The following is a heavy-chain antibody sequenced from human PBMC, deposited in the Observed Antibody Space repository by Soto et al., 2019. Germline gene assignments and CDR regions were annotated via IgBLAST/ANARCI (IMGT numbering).Heavy chain of an antibody. CDR1: GFTFSSYG. J-gene: IGHJ4*02. V-gene: IGHV3-33*01. CDR3: ARDPEKREKDYYFDY. D-gene: IGHD2-15*01. Sequence: QVQLVESGGGVVQPGRSLRLSCAASGFTFSSYGMHWVHQAPGKGLEWVAVIWYDGSNKYYADSVKGRFTISRDNSKNTLYLQMNSLRAEDTAVYYCARDPEKREKDYYFDYWGQGTLVTVSS. CDR2: IWYDGSNK.